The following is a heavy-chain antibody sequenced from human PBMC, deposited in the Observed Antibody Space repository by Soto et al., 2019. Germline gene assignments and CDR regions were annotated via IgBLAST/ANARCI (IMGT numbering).Heavy chain of an antibody. D-gene: IGHD2-15*01. J-gene: IGHJ4*02. V-gene: IGHV1-69*01. CDR3: ATLGHCRGGSCYRNNWLGLFDY. Sequence: QVQLVQSGAEVKKPGSSVKVSCKASGGTFSSYAISWVRQAPGQGLEWMGGIIPIFGTANYAQKFQGRVTITADESTSTAYMELSSLRSEDTAVYYCATLGHCRGGSCYRNNWLGLFDYWGQGTLVTVSS. CDR1: GGTFSSYA. CDR2: IIPIFGTA.